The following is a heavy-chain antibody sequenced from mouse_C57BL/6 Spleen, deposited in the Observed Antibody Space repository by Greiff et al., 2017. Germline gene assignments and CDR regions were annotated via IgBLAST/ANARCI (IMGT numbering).Heavy chain of an antibody. J-gene: IGHJ2*01. Sequence: QVQLKESGAELVKPGASVKMSCKASGYTFTSYWITWVKQRPGQGLEWIGDIYPGSGSTNYNEKFKSKATLTVDTSSSTAYMQLSSLTSEDSAVYYCASVYYGSSSYFDYWGQGTTLTVSS. CDR2: IYPGSGST. CDR3: ASVYYGSSSYFDY. V-gene: IGHV1-55*01. CDR1: GYTFTSYW. D-gene: IGHD1-1*01.